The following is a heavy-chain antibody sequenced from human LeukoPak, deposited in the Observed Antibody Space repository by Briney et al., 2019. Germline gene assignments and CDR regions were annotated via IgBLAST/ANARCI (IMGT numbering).Heavy chain of an antibody. J-gene: IGHJ4*02. CDR1: GGSFSGYY. CDR3: ARGSSKFPPAAGKPVDY. CDR2: INHSGST. D-gene: IGHD6-13*01. Sequence: SETLSLTCAVYGGSFSGYYWSWILQPPGKGLEWIGEINHSGSTNYNPSLKSRVTISVDTSKNQFSLKLSSVTAADTAVYYCARGSSKFPPAAGKPVDYWGQGTLVTVSS. V-gene: IGHV4-34*01.